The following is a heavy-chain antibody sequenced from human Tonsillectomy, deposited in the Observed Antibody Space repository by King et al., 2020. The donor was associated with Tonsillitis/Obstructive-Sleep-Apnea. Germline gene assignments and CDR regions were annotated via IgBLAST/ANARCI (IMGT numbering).Heavy chain of an antibody. V-gene: IGHV5-51*01. D-gene: IGHD4-23*01. CDR2: IYPGDSDT. CDR3: ARRAVDDPYFDY. J-gene: IGHJ4*02. Sequence: QLVQSGAEVKTPGESLKISCKGSGYNFTTYWIAWVRQMPGKGLEWMGIIYPGDSDTRYSPSFQGQVTISADKSISTAYLQWSGLKASDTAIYYCARRAVDDPYFDYWGQGILVTVSS. CDR1: GYNFTTYW.